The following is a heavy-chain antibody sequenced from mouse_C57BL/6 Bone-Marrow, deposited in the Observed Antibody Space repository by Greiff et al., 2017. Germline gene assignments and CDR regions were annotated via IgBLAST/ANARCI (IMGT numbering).Heavy chain of an antibody. CDR3: ARHEDDGYYVGAMDY. CDR2: FYPGSGSI. V-gene: IGHV1-62-2*01. CDR1: GYTFTEYT. D-gene: IGHD2-3*01. J-gene: IGHJ4*01. Sequence: VQLVESGAELVKPGASVKLSCKASGYTFTEYTIHWVKQRSGQGLESIGWFYPGSGSIKYNEKFKDKATLTADKSSSTVYMELSRLTSEDSAVYFCARHEDDGYYVGAMDYWGQGTSVTVSS.